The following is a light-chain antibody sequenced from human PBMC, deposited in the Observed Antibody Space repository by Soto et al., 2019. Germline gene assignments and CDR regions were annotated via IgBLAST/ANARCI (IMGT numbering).Light chain of an antibody. J-gene: IGLJ3*02. CDR2: EVS. Sequence: QSALTQPASVSGSPGQSITISCTGTSSDVGGYNYVSWYQQHPGKAPKLMIYEVSNRPSGVSYRFSGSKSGNTASLTISGLQAEDEADDYCSSYTSSSTRVFGGGTKLTVL. CDR3: SSYTSSSTRV. CDR1: SSDVGGYNY. V-gene: IGLV2-14*01.